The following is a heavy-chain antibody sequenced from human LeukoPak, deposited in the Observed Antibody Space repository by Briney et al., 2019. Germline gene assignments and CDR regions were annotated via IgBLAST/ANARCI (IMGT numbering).Heavy chain of an antibody. CDR1: GGSISSSSYY. CDR3: AISSIVVVTGVFDY. CDR2: IYYSGST. J-gene: IGHJ4*02. Sequence: SETLSLTCTVSGGSISSSSYYWGWIRQPPGKGLEWIGSIYYSGSTYYNPSLKSRVTISVDTSKNQFSLKLSSVTAADTAVYYCAISSIVVVTGVFDYWGQGTLVTVSS. D-gene: IGHD2-21*02. V-gene: IGHV4-39*07.